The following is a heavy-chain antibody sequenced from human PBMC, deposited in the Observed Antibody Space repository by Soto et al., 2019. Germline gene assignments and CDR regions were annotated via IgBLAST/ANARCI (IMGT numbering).Heavy chain of an antibody. D-gene: IGHD2-15*01. CDR2: INSDGGST. CDR3: ARVKVVAVYGMDV. CDR1: GFTFSSYW. V-gene: IGHV3-74*01. Sequence: GGSLRLSCAASGFTFSSYWMHWVRQAPGKGLVWVSRINSDGGSTSYADSVKGRFTISRDNAKNTLYLQMNSLRAEDTAVYYCARVKVVAVYGMDVWGQGTTVTVSS. J-gene: IGHJ6*02.